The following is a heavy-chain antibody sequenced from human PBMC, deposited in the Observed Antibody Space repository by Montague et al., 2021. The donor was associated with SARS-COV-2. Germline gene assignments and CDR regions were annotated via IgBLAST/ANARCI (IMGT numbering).Heavy chain of an antibody. Sequence: SETRSLTCAVYGGSSSVYHWSWLRQSSRSGLEWIAEINHSGTANYNPSLKSRVSISVDTSKNQFTLKLTSVTAADTAMYYCAKEREVVRAARTLVAFDLWGQGTMVTVSS. CDR3: AKEREVVRAARTLVAFDL. V-gene: IGHV4-34*01. D-gene: IGHD2-2*01. CDR2: INHSGTA. J-gene: IGHJ3*01. CDR1: GGSSSVYH.